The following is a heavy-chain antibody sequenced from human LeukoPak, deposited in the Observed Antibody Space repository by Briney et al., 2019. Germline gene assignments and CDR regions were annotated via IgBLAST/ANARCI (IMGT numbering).Heavy chain of an antibody. CDR2: IYYSGST. D-gene: IGHD4-17*01. J-gene: IGHJ4*02. CDR3: ARDDGDPFFDY. Sequence: PSETLSLTCTVSGGSISSYYWSWIRQPPVKVLEWIGYIYYSGSTNYNPSLKSRVTISVDTSKNQFSLKLSSVTAADTAVYYCARDDGDPFFDYWGQGTLVTVSS. CDR1: GGSISSYY. V-gene: IGHV4-59*01.